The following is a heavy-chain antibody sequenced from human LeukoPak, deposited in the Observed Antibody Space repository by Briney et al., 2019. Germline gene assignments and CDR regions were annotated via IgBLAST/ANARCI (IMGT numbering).Heavy chain of an antibody. V-gene: IGHV3-74*01. J-gene: IGHJ4*02. CDR3: ARSRDGRGDY. D-gene: IGHD5-24*01. CDR2: MNSDGSTT. CDR1: GFTFSSYW. Sequence: AGGSLRLSCAASGFTFSSYWMHWVRQAPGQGLVWVSRMNSDGSTTAYADSVKGRFTISRDNAKNTLYLQMNSLRADDTAVYYCARSRDGRGDYWGQGTLVTVSS.